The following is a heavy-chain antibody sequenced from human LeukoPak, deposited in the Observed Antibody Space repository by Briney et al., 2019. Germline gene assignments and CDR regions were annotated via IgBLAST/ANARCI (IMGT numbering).Heavy chain of an antibody. CDR1: GGSISSYY. CDR2: IYYSGST. V-gene: IGHV4-59*12. CDR3: ARDPYNWFDP. Sequence: SETLSLTCTVSGGSISSYYWSWIRQPPGKGLEWIGYIYYSGSTNYNPSLKSRVTIPVDTSKNQFSLKLSSVTAADTAVYYCARDPYNWFDPWGQGTLVTVSS. J-gene: IGHJ5*02.